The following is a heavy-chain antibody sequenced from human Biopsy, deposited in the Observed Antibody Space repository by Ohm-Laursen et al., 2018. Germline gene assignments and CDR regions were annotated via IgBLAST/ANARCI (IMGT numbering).Heavy chain of an antibody. Sequence: ASVKGSCKASGYTFTSYDITWVRQAPGQGLEWMGVISPSGATTSFSQKFQGRITMTRDTSTATVYMDLNSLGSEDTAVYYCARAGVGSDGTDSYYYGMDVWGPGTTVTVSS. CDR2: ISPSGATT. V-gene: IGHV1-46*01. D-gene: IGHD5-24*01. CDR1: GYTFTSYD. J-gene: IGHJ6*02. CDR3: ARAGVGSDGTDSYYYGMDV.